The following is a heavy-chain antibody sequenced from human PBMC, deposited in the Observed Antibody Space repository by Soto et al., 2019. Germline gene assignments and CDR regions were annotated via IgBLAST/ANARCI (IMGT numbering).Heavy chain of an antibody. Sequence: ASVKVSCKASGYTFTSYAMHWVRQAPGQRLEWMGWINAGNGNTKYSQKFQGRVTITRDTSASTAYLELSSLRSEDTAVYYCASPRDCSSTRCYEQYFDYWGQGNLVTVSS. D-gene: IGHD2-2*01. CDR3: ASPRDCSSTRCYEQYFDY. CDR1: GYTFTSYA. J-gene: IGHJ4*02. V-gene: IGHV1-3*01. CDR2: INAGNGNT.